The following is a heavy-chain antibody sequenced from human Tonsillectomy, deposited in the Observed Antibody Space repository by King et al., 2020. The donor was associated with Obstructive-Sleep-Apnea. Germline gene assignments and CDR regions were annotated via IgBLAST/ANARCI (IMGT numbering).Heavy chain of an antibody. J-gene: IGHJ3*02. CDR2: IIPIFGTA. CDR1: GGTFSSYA. D-gene: IGHD2-2*01. Sequence: QLVQSGAEVKKPGSSVKVSCKASGGTFSSYAISWVRQAPGQGLEWMGGIIPIFGTANYAQKFQGRVTITADESTSTAYMELSSLRSEDTAVYYCARERDGGYCSSTSCHDAFDIWGQGTMVTVSS. V-gene: IGHV1-69*01. CDR3: ARERDGGYCSSTSCHDAFDI.